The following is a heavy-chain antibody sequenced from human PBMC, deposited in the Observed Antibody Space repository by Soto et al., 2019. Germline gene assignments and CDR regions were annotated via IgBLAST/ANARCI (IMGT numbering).Heavy chain of an antibody. CDR1: GFTFSSYW. CDR2: IKQDGSEK. CDR3: ASGAYRKNLDY. J-gene: IGHJ4*02. Sequence: EVQLVESGGGLVQPGGSLRLSCAASGFTFSSYWMSWVRQAPGKGLEWVANIKQDGSEKYYVYSVKGRFTISRDNAKNSLYLQMNSLSAEDTAVYYCASGAYRKNLDYWGQGTLVTVSS. D-gene: IGHD2-2*02. V-gene: IGHV3-7*01.